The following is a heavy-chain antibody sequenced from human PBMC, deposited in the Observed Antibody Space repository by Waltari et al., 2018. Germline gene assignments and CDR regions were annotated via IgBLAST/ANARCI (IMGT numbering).Heavy chain of an antibody. J-gene: IGHJ5*02. CDR1: GYSLSSGYY. V-gene: IGHV4-38-2*01. CDR3: ARTSSGWYRGWFDP. CDR2: IYHSGST. Sequence: QVQLQESGPGLVKPSETLSLTCAVSGYSLSSGYYWGWLRQPPGKGLEWIGSIYHSGSTYYNPSLKSRVTISVDTSKNQFSLKLSSVTAADTAVYYCARTSSGWYRGWFDPWGQGTLVTVSS. D-gene: IGHD6-19*01.